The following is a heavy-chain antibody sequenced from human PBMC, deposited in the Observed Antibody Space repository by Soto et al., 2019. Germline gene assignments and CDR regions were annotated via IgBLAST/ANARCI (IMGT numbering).Heavy chain of an antibody. J-gene: IGHJ4*02. D-gene: IGHD5-18*01. CDR1: GGSINTFY. CDR3: AREGSYSAYNFAHGIQLWSFDF. Sequence: PSETLSLTSTVSGGSINTFYWSWVRQPAGKRLEWIGRIFSSGRTGFTPSLESRDAMSVDTSKTPLSLNLSSVTAADMAVYYCAREGSYSAYNFAHGIQLWSFDFWGQGALFTDSS. CDR2: IFSSGRT. V-gene: IGHV4-4*07.